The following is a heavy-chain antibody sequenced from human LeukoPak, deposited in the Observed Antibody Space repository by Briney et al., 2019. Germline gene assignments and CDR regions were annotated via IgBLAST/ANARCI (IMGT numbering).Heavy chain of an antibody. V-gene: IGHV1-3*01. CDR2: INGDSGKT. J-gene: IGHJ5*02. CDR3: ARAPYDILTGYSLNWFDP. CDR1: GYTFTTYA. Sequence: ASVTVSFTASGYTFTTYAMHWVRQAPGQRLEWMGWINGDSGKTKYSQKFQGRVTITRDTSAYTAYMELKSLSSADTAVYFCARAPYDILTGYSLNWFDPWGQGTLVTVSS. D-gene: IGHD3-9*01.